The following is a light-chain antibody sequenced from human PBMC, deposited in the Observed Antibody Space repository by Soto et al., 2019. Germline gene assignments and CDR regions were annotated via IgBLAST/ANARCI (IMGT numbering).Light chain of an antibody. CDR1: SSDVGGYNY. CDR2: DVS. CDR3: SSYTRSSTLYVV. J-gene: IGLJ2*01. Sequence: QSALTQPASVSGSPGQSITISCTGTSSDVGGYNYVSWYQQQPGKAPKLMIYDVSNRPSGVSNRFSGSKSGNTASLTISGLQAXDEXXYYCSSYTRSSTLYVVFGGGTKLTVL. V-gene: IGLV2-14*01.